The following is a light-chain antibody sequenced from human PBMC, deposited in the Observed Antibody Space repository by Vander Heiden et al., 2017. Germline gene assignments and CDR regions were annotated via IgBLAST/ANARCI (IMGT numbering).Light chain of an antibody. CDR3: QQDNKWPLYT. CDR2: GAS. J-gene: IGKJ2*01. CDR1: QSVSSN. Sequence: EIVMTQSPATLSVSPGERATLSCRASQSVSSNLAWYQQKPGQAPRLLIYGASTRATGIPARFSGSGYGTEFTLTISSRQSEDFAVYYCQQDNKWPLYTFGQRTKLEIK. V-gene: IGKV3-15*01.